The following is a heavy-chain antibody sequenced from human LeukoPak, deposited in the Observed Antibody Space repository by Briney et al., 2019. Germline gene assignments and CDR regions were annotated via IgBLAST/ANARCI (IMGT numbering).Heavy chain of an antibody. CDR2: IIPIFGTA. CDR3: AREVTYYDFWSGYPFGGNWFDP. D-gene: IGHD3-3*01. J-gene: IGHJ5*02. V-gene: IGHV1-69*13. CDR1: GCTFTSYA. Sequence: SVKVSCKASGCTFTSYAISWVRQAPGQGLEWMGGIIPIFGTANYAQKFQGRVTITADESTSTAYMELSRLRSDDTAVYYCAREVTYYDFWSGYPFGGNWFDPWGQGTLVTVSS.